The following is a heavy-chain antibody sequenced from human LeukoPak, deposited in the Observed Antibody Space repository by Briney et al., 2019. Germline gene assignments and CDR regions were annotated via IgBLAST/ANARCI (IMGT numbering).Heavy chain of an antibody. D-gene: IGHD2-2*01. CDR3: ARVRGGCSSTNCYGSYYFDY. CDR2: IYSGGRT. CDR1: GFTVSSNY. J-gene: IGHJ4*02. Sequence: GGSLRLSCAASGFTVSSNYMSWVRQAPGKGLEWVSVIYSGGRTYYADSVKGRFTISRDNSENTLYLQMNSLRTEDTAVYYCARVRGGCSSTNCYGSYYFDYWGQGTLVTVSS. V-gene: IGHV3-66*02.